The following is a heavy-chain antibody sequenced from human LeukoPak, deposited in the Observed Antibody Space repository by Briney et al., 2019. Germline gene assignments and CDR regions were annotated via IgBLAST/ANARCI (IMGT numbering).Heavy chain of an antibody. CDR1: GYTFTGYY. D-gene: IGHD3-10*01. V-gene: IGHV1-2*02. CDR2: INPNSGGT. Sequence: GASVKVSCKASGYTFTGYYMHWVRQAPGQGLEWMGWINPNSGGTNYAQKFQGRVTMTRDTSISTAYMELSRLRSDDTAVYYCARAATYYYGSGSPTALDYWGQGTLVTISS. CDR3: ARAATYYYGSGSPTALDY. J-gene: IGHJ4*02.